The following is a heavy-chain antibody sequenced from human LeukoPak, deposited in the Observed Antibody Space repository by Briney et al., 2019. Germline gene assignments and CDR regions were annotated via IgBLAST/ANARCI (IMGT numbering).Heavy chain of an antibody. CDR1: GFTFSNFW. D-gene: IGHD4-17*01. V-gene: IGHV3-7*01. CDR3: AREVTTVTAYKWFDP. J-gene: IGHJ5*02. CDR2: IKQDGSEK. Sequence: GVLRLSRAASGFTFSNFWMTWVRQAPGKGLEWVANIKQDGSEKYYVDSVKGRFTISRDNARTSLHLQMSSLRAEDTAVYYCAREVTTVTAYKWFDPWGQGTLVTVSS.